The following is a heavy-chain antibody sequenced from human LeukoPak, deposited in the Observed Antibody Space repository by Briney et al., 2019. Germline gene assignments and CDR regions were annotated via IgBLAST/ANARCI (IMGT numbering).Heavy chain of an antibody. CDR2: ISYDGSHK. CDR3: ARDRESGAWYTPGYFDF. V-gene: IGHV3-30*03. Sequence: PGGPLRLSCAASGFTFNTYWVTWVRQAPGKGREGVAVISYDGSHKYYADSVKGRFTISRDNSKNTLYLQMNSLRPEDTAVYYCARDRESGAWYTPGYFDFWGQGTLVTVSS. D-gene: IGHD2-8*02. J-gene: IGHJ4*02. CDR1: GFTFNTYW.